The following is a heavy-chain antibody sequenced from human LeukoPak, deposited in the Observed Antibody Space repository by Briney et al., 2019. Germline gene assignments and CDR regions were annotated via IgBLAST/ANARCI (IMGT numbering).Heavy chain of an antibody. CDR1: GGTCSNYA. D-gene: IGHD7-27*01. V-gene: IGHV1-69*01. J-gene: IGHJ4*02. CDR3: ASLTGGYLG. CDR2: IIPMFGTA. Sequence: SVKVSCKASGGTCSNYAISWVRQAPGQGLEYMGGIIPMFGTAGYAQKFQGRVTITADESTSTAYMELSSLRSDDTAMYYCASLTGGYLGWGQGTLVTVSS.